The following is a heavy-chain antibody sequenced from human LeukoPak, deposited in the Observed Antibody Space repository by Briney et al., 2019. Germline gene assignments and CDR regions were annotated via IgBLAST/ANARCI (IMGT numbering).Heavy chain of an antibody. V-gene: IGHV1-8*01. CDR3: AAYSGSYLAFDI. CDR2: MNPNSGNT. CDR1: GYTFTSYD. D-gene: IGHD1-26*01. Sequence: ASVKVSCKASGYTFTSYDINWVRQATGQGLEWMGWMNPNSGNTGYAQKFQGRVTMTRNTSISTAYMELSSLRSEDTAVYYCAAYSGSYLAFDIWGQGTMVTVSS. J-gene: IGHJ3*02.